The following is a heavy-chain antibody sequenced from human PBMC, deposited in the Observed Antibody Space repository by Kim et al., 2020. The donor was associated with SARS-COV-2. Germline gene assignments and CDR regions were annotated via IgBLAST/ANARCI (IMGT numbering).Heavy chain of an antibody. D-gene: IGHD6-13*01. V-gene: IGHV4-39*07. CDR3: ARASRIAAAGTIHFDY. J-gene: IGHJ4*02. Sequence: SETLSLTCTVSGGSISSSSYYWGWIRQPPGKGLEWIGSIYYSGSTYYNPSLKSRVTISVDTSKNQFSLKLSSVTAADTAVYYCARASRIAAAGTIHFDYWGQGTLVTVSS. CDR1: GGSISSSSYY. CDR2: IYYSGST.